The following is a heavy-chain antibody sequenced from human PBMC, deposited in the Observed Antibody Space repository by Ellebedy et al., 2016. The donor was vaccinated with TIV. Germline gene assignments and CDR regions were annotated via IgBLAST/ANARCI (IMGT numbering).Heavy chain of an antibody. Sequence: GESLKISCAASELTVSSEYMSWVRQAPGKGLEWVSVIFIDGTTYYADSVRGRFTISRDNSKNSLHLQLHSLRAEDTALYYCARETFNNVDLNVWGLFDIWGQGTMVTVSS. J-gene: IGHJ3*02. CDR1: ELTVSSEY. CDR3: ARETFNNVDLNVWGLFDI. D-gene: IGHD2-8*01. CDR2: IFIDGTT. V-gene: IGHV3-66*01.